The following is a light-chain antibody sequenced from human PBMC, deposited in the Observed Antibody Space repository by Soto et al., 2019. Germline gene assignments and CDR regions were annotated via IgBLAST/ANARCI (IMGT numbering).Light chain of an antibody. Sequence: QAVVTQEPSLTVSPGGTVTLTCGSNTVTVTSGHYPSWFQQKPGQAHTTLIYDTNNRLSWTPARFSGSRLGGKAALTLSGAQPEDEADYYCFLSSHAVTWVFRGGTKLTVL. CDR1: TVTVTSGHY. J-gene: IGLJ3*02. V-gene: IGLV7-46*01. CDR2: DTN. CDR3: FLSSHAVTWV.